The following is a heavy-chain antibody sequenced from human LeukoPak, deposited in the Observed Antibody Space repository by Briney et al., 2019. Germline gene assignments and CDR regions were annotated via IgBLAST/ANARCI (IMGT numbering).Heavy chain of an antibody. CDR1: GYTFTGYY. J-gene: IGHJ4*02. Sequence: ASVKVSCKASGYTFTGYYMHWVRQAPGQGLEWMGRINPNSGGTNYAQKFQGRVTMTRDTSISTAYMKLSSLRSEDTAVYYCARLPDYYYGSGSPHFDYWGQGTLVTVSS. V-gene: IGHV1-2*06. CDR3: ARLPDYYYGSGSPHFDY. D-gene: IGHD3-10*01. CDR2: INPNSGGT.